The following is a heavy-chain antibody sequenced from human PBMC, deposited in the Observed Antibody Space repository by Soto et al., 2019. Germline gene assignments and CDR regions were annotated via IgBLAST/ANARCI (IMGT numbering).Heavy chain of an antibody. CDR1: GGSINTYY. CDR3: ARNWFSVAGRFHFDY. V-gene: IGHV4-59*01. CDR2: VDYSGNS. D-gene: IGHD6-19*01. Sequence: SESLSLTCTVAGGSINTYYCSCIRQPPGKGLEWIGYVDYSGNSDSSPSLKSRVTISIDTSKKQVSLKLNSVTAADTAVYYCARNWFSVAGRFHFDYWGQGITVTVSS. J-gene: IGHJ4*02.